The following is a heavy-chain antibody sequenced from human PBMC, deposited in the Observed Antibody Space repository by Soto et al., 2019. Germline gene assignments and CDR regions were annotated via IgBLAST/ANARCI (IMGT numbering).Heavy chain of an antibody. J-gene: IGHJ5*02. CDR1: GGSISSYY. V-gene: IGHV4-59*01. D-gene: IGHD3-9*01. Sequence: SETLSLTCTVPGGSISSYYWSWIRQPPGKGLEWIGYIYYSGSTNYNPSLKSRVTISVDTSKNQFSLKLSSVTAADTAVYYCARDLRYFDWLEAWFDPWGQGTLVTVSS. CDR2: IYYSGST. CDR3: ARDLRYFDWLEAWFDP.